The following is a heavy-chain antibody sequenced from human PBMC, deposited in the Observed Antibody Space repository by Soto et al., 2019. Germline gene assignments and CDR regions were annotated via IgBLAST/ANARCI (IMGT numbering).Heavy chain of an antibody. CDR2: FDPEDGET. V-gene: IGHV1-24*01. Sequence: ASVKVSCKXSGYTLTELSMHWVRQAPGKGLEWMGGFDPEDGETIYAQKFQGRVTMTEDTSTDTAYMELSSLRSEDTAVYYCATDTHPGYYDSSGYYHTGDGLDYWGQGTLVTVSS. D-gene: IGHD3-22*01. CDR1: GYTLTELS. J-gene: IGHJ4*02. CDR3: ATDTHPGYYDSSGYYHTGDGLDY.